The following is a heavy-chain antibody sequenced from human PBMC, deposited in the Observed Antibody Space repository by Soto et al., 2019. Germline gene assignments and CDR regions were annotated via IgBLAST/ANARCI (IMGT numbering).Heavy chain of an antibody. J-gene: IGHJ4*02. Sequence: EKRLVQSGGGLVQPGGSLRLSCAASGFSVGGNYMSWVRQAPGKGLELVSLIYSGGNPFYADSMKGRFTLSRDNSNNMLYLQMASLRADDTAVYYCSRGHNSDCWGQGTLVIVSS. CDR1: GFSVGGNY. D-gene: IGHD2-21*01. V-gene: IGHV3-53*01. CDR2: IYSGGNP. CDR3: SRGHNSDC.